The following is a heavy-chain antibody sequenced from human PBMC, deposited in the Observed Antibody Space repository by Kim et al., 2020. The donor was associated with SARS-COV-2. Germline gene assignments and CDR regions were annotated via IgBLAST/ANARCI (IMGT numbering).Heavy chain of an antibody. J-gene: IGHJ6*03. D-gene: IGHD1-26*01. CDR2: LNPHSGDT. CDR1: GYRFTGYD. V-gene: IGHV1-8*01. Sequence: ASVKVSCKVSGYRFTGYDINWVRQATGQGLEWMGRLNPHSGDTAFAQKFQGRVTMTRDTSIFTAYLELSSLRSEDTAVYYCARKIAGGSYPDYFYYMDVWGKGTAVTVSS. CDR3: ARKIAGGSYPDYFYYMDV.